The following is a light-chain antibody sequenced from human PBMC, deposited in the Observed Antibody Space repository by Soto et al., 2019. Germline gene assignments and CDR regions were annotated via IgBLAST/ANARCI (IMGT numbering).Light chain of an antibody. Sequence: DIDLTQSPSFLSASVGERDTITCRASQGINSYLAWYQQKPGKVPKLLIYAASTVQSGVPSRFSGSGSGTEFSLTICSLHPEDFATDYCQQINSYPITFGQGTHWRLN. CDR2: AAS. J-gene: IGKJ5*01. V-gene: IGKV1-9*01. CDR1: QGINSY. CDR3: QQINSYPIT.